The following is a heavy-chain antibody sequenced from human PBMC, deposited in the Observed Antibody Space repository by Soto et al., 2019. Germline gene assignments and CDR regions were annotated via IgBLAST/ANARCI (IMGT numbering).Heavy chain of an antibody. V-gene: IGHV4-30-2*01. CDR2: IYHSGST. Sequence: PSETLSLTCAVSGGSISSGGYSWSWIRQPPGKGLEWIGYIYHSGSTYYNPSLKSRVTISVDRSKNQFSLKLSSVTAADTAVYYCARSHFSGSGFDYWGQGTLVTVSS. D-gene: IGHD3-10*01. CDR3: ARSHFSGSGFDY. J-gene: IGHJ4*02. CDR1: GGSISSGGYS.